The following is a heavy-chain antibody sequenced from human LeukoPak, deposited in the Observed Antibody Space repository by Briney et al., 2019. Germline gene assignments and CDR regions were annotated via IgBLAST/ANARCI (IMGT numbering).Heavy chain of an antibody. CDR2: IYYSGST. V-gene: IGHV4-59*01. J-gene: IGHJ4*02. CDR1: GGSISSYY. CDR3: AGEVPRQKYYYGSGTAPG. Sequence: SETLSLTCTVSGGSISSYYWSWIRQPPGKGLEWIGYIYYSGSTNYNPSLKSRVTISVDTSKNQFSLKLSSVTAADTAVYYCAGEVPRQKYYYGSGTAPGWGQGTLVTVSS. D-gene: IGHD3-10*01.